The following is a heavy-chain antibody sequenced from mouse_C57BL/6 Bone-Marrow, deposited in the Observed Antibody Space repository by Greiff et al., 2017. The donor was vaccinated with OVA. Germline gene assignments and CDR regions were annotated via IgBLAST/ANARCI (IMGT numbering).Heavy chain of an antibody. D-gene: IGHD3-3*01. Sequence: EVQLQESEGGLVQPGCSMKLSCKASGFTFSDYYMAWVRQVPEKGLEWVANINYAGSSTYYMASLKSRFIISRDNAKNILYLQMSSLKSEDTAAYYCARGGWDWYFDVWGTGTTVTVSS. V-gene: IGHV5-16*01. CDR1: GFTFSDYY. J-gene: IGHJ1*03. CDR3: ARGGWDWYFDV. CDR2: INYAGSST.